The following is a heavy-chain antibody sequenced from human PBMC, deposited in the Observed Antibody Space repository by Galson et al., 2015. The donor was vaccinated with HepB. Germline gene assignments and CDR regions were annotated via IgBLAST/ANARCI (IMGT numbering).Heavy chain of an antibody. CDR2: INPNSGGT. D-gene: IGHD2-2*01. CDR3: ARDEIVVVPAAELDGKTSDYYYYGMDV. V-gene: IGHV1-2*02. J-gene: IGHJ6*02. Sequence: SVKVSCKASGYTFTGYYMHWVRQAPGQGLEWMGWINPNSGGTNYAQKFQGRVTMTRDTSISTAYMELSRLRSDDTAVYYCARDEIVVVPAAELDGKTSDYYYYGMDVWGQGTTVTVSS. CDR1: GYTFTGYY.